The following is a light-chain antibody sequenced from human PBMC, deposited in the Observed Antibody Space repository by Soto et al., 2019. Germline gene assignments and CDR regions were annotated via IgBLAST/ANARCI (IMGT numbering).Light chain of an antibody. J-gene: IGLJ1*01. Sequence: QSRLTQPASVSLSPGQSITISCTGTRRDVGGYNYVSWYQQYPGKSPKLLIYEVTHRPSGVSNRFSGSKSGNTASLTISGLQAEDEADYYCSSYTISNTLPFVFGTGTKVTVL. V-gene: IGLV2-14*01. CDR2: EVT. CDR3: SSYTISNTLPFV. CDR1: RRDVGGYNY.